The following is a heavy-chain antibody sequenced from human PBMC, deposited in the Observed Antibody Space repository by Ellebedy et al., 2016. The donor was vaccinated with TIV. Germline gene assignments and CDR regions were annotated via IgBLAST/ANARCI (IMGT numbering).Heavy chain of an antibody. D-gene: IGHD5-18*01. J-gene: IGHJ4*02. Sequence: SETLSLTXAVYGGSFSGYYWSWIRQPPGKGLEWIGEINHSGSTNYNPSLKSRVTISVDTSKNQFSLKLSSVTAADTAVYYCARGGYSYGYRWGQGTLVTVSS. CDR2: INHSGST. V-gene: IGHV4-34*01. CDR1: GGSFSGYY. CDR3: ARGGYSYGYR.